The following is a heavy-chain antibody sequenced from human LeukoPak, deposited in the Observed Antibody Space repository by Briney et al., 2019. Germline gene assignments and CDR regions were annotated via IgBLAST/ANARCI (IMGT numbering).Heavy chain of an antibody. CDR3: ARGGLLWFGELSGWFDP. V-gene: IGHV4-30-2*01. D-gene: IGHD3-10*01. CDR2: IYHSGST. Sequence: TLSLTCAVSGGSISSGGYSWSWIRQPPGKGLGWIGYIYHSGSTYYNPSLKSRVTISVDRSKNQFSLKLSSVTAADTAVYYCARGGLLWFGELSGWFDPWGQGTLVTVSS. CDR1: GGSISSGGYS. J-gene: IGHJ5*02.